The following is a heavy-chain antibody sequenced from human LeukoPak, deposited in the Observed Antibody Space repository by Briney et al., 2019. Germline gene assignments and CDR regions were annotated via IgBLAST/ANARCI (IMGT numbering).Heavy chain of an antibody. Sequence: SETLSLTCTVSGGSISSSSVYWGWIRQPPGKGLEWIATISYSGSTTSYNPSLKSRVTISVDTSKNQSSLKLSSVTAADTAVYYCARGPAVITTRYFDYWGQGTLVTVSS. D-gene: IGHD3-16*01. V-gene: IGHV4-39*01. CDR2: ISYSGSTT. CDR3: ARGPAVITTRYFDY. CDR1: GGSISSSSVY. J-gene: IGHJ4*02.